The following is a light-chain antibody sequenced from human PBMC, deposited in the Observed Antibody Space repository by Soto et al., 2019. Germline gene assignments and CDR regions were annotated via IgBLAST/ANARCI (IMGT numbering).Light chain of an antibody. J-gene: IGKJ1*01. Sequence: EIVLTQSPGTLSLSPGERATLSCRASQSVYSSHLAWYQQKPGQAPRLLIYGASSRATGITDRFSGSGSGTDFTLTIRRLGPEEFAVYYCQQYDRSPWTFGQGTKVEIK. CDR2: GAS. CDR3: QQYDRSPWT. V-gene: IGKV3-20*01. CDR1: QSVYSSH.